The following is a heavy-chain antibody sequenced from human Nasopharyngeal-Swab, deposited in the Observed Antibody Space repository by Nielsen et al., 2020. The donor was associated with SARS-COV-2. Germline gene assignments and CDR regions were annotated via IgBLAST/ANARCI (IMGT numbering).Heavy chain of an antibody. D-gene: IGHD6-13*01. Sequence: SETLSLTCTVSGGSISSYYWSWIRQPPGKGLEGIGYIYYSGSTNYNPSLKSRATISVDTSKNQFSLKLSSVTAADTAVYYCARGPDAAGTYYYYYYMDVWGKGTTVTVSS. CDR2: IYYSGST. CDR3: ARGPDAAGTYYYYYYMDV. CDR1: GGSISSYY. V-gene: IGHV4-59*01. J-gene: IGHJ6*03.